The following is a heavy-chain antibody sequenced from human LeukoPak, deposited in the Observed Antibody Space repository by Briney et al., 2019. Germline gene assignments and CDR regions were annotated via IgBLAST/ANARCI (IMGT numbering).Heavy chain of an antibody. CDR3: ARLLRRQMTSFDY. D-gene: IGHD1-1*01. Sequence: GGSLRLSCAASGFTVSNTYMSWVRQAPGKGLEWVSAIYSAESTYYVDSVKGRFTISRDNSKNTLYLQMNSLRAEDTAVYYCARLLRRQMTSFDYWGQGTLITVYS. J-gene: IGHJ4*02. CDR1: GFTVSNTY. CDR2: IYSAEST. V-gene: IGHV3-53*01.